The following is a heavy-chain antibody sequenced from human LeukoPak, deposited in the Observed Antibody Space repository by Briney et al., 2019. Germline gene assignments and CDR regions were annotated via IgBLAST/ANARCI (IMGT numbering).Heavy chain of an antibody. Sequence: SETLSLTCTVSGGSISSSTHYWGWIRQPPGKGLGWIGTMYYSGTTYYSQSLKSRINMSVDTSKNQFSLKLSSVTAADTAIYYCARASVVRGFDYWGQGTLVTVSS. D-gene: IGHD3-10*01. J-gene: IGHJ4*02. V-gene: IGHV4-39*02. CDR1: GGSISSSTHY. CDR2: MYYSGTT. CDR3: ARASVVRGFDY.